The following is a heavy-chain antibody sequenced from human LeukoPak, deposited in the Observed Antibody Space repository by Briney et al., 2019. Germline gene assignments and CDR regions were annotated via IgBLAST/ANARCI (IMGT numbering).Heavy chain of an antibody. V-gene: IGHV3-7*01. Sequence: GGSLRLSCAASGFTFSSYWMCWVRQSPGKGLEWVANIKPDGSEKYFMDSVKGRFTISRDNAKNALYLEMNSLRAEDTAEYFCARERMYSGSGSTYPYYDYWGQGTLVTVSS. CDR1: GFTFSSYW. CDR2: IKPDGSEK. J-gene: IGHJ4*02. D-gene: IGHD3-10*01. CDR3: ARERMYSGSGSTYPYYDY.